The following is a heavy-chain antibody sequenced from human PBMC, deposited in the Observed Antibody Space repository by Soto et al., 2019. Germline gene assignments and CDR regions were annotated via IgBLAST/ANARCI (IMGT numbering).Heavy chain of an antibody. CDR1: GGNLTNYG. V-gene: IGHV1-69*13. CDR3: ARAHGTSWYNWFDP. Sequence: SVQGSCKACGGNLTNYGSSWVRQATGQGLEWMGGIIPLFGTTNYAQKFRGRVTVTADESTSTVYMELNSLRSEDTAIYYCARAHGTSWYNWFDPWGQGTQVTVSS. D-gene: IGHD6-13*01. CDR2: IIPLFGTT. J-gene: IGHJ5*02.